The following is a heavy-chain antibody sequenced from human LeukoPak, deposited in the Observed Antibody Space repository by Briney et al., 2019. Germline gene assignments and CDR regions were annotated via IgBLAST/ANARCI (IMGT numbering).Heavy chain of an antibody. V-gene: IGHV3-30*18. D-gene: IGHD6-13*01. Sequence: GGSLRLSCAASGFTFSSYGMHWVRQAPGKGLEWVAVISYDGSNKYYADSVKGRFTISRDNSKNTLYLQMNSLRAEDTAVYYCAKLAAAGTGPIDCWGQGTLVTVSS. CDR2: ISYDGSNK. CDR1: GFTFSSYG. CDR3: AKLAAAGTGPIDC. J-gene: IGHJ4*02.